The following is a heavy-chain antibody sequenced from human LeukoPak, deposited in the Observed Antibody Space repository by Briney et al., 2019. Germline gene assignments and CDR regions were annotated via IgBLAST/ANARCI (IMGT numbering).Heavy chain of an antibody. V-gene: IGHV3-7*04. Sequence: GGSLRLSCAASGFTFSDHYMDWVRQAPGKGLEWVANIKEDRSEKYYVDSVKGRFTISRDNAKNSMYLEMNSLRAEDTAVYYCARGHNSTLPDWGQGSLVTVSS. D-gene: IGHD1-20*01. CDR2: IKEDRSEK. CDR3: ARGHNSTLPD. CDR1: GFTFSDHY. J-gene: IGHJ4*02.